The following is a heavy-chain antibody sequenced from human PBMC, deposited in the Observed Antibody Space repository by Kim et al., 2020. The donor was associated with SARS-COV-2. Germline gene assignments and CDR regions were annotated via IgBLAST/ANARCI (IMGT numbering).Heavy chain of an antibody. Sequence: IANDAQKFQGRVTITEDKSTSTAYMELSSLRSEDTAVYYCARARAGYFDYWGQGTLVTVSS. CDR3: ARARAGYFDY. CDR2: IA. V-gene: IGHV1-69*04. J-gene: IGHJ4*02.